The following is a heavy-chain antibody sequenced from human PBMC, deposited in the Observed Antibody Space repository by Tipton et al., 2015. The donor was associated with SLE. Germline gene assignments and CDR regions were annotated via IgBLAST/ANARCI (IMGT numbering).Heavy chain of an antibody. CDR1: GFTVSSNY. D-gene: IGHD2-21*01. J-gene: IGHJ4*02. V-gene: IGHV3-53*05. CDR2: IYSGGST. CDR3: AKNAEKHCGGDCSPFDY. Sequence: SLRLSCAASGFTVSSNYMSWVRQAPGKGLEWVSVIYSGGSTYYADSVKGRFTVSRGTSKNTLYLQMSSLRPEDTAVYYCAKNAEKHCGGDCSPFDYWGQGTLVTVSS.